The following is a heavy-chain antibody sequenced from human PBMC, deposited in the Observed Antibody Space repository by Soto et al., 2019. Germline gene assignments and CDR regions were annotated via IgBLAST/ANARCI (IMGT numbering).Heavy chain of an antibody. V-gene: IGHV1-69*01. CDR3: ARDQCSGGSCYSNGMDV. CDR2: IIPIFGTA. Sequence: QVQLVQSGAEVKKPGSSVKVSCKASGGTFSSYAISWVRQAPGQGLEWMGGIIPIFGTANYAQKFQGRVTITADESRSTAYMELSSLRSEDTAVYYCARDQCSGGSCYSNGMDVWGQGTTVTVSS. J-gene: IGHJ6*02. D-gene: IGHD2-15*01. CDR1: GGTFSSYA.